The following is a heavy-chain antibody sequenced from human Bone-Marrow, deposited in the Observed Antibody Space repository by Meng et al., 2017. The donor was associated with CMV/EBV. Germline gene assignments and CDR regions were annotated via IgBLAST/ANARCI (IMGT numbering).Heavy chain of an antibody. D-gene: IGHD3-3*01. Sequence: GSLRLSCAVYGGSFSGYYWSWIRQPPGKGLEWIGEINHSGSTNYNPSLKSRVTISVDTSKNQFSLKLSSVTAADTAVYYCARRRIGYFSSGYHIDYWGQGTLVTVSS. CDR2: INHSGST. CDR3: ARRRIGYFSSGYHIDY. CDR1: GGSFSGYY. V-gene: IGHV4-34*01. J-gene: IGHJ4*02.